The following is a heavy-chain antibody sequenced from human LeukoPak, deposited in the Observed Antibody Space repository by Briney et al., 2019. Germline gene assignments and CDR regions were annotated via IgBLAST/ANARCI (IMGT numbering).Heavy chain of an antibody. CDR1: GFTFSSYN. CDR2: ISGSNSYI. V-gene: IGHV3-21*01. D-gene: IGHD3-3*01. Sequence: GGSLRLSCAASGFTFSSYNMNWVRQAPGKGLECVSSISGSNSYIYYADSVKGRFTISRDNAKNSLSLQMKSLRAEDTAVYYCARQEEGITIFGMVVYFDFWGQGTLVTVSS. J-gene: IGHJ4*02. CDR3: ARQEEGITIFGMVVYFDF.